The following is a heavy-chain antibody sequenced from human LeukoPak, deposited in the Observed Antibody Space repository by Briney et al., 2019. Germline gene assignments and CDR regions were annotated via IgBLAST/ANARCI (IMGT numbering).Heavy chain of an antibody. D-gene: IGHD6-19*01. CDR1: GYTLSGHY. CDR3: ARGSSIAVAGTGLGDY. Sequence: ASVKVSCKASGYTLSGHYMHWVRQAPGQGLEWMGWINPNSGGTNYAQKFQGRVTMTRETSINTAYMELSRLRSEDTAVYYCARGSSIAVAGTGLGDYWGQGTLVTVSS. V-gene: IGHV1-2*02. CDR2: INPNSGGT. J-gene: IGHJ4*02.